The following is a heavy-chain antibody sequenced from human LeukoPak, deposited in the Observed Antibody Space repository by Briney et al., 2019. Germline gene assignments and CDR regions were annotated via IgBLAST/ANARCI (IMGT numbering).Heavy chain of an antibody. CDR2: INPNSGGT. CDR3: ARGRKGSEGVGSIRFDY. Sequence: ASVKVSCKASGYTFTGYYMHWVRQAPGQGLEWMGWINPNSGGTNYAQKFQGRVTMTRDTSISTAYMELSRLRSDGTAVYYCARGRKGSEGVGSIRFDYWGQGTLVTVSS. D-gene: IGHD1-26*01. CDR1: GYTFTGYY. V-gene: IGHV1-2*02. J-gene: IGHJ4*02.